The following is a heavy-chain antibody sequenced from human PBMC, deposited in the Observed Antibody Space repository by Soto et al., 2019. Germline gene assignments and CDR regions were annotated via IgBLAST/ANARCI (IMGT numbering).Heavy chain of an antibody. Sequence: QVQLQESGPGLVKPSGTLSLTCAVSGDSISSSNWWSWVRPPPGKGLQWIGEIYHSGGTNYNPSLNSRVTISVDTSNNQFSLNLNSVTAADTAVYYCARHSGSYFRDYWGQGPLVTVSS. J-gene: IGHJ4*02. CDR2: IYHSGGT. D-gene: IGHD1-26*01. CDR3: ARHSGSYFRDY. CDR1: GDSISSSNW. V-gene: IGHV4-4*02.